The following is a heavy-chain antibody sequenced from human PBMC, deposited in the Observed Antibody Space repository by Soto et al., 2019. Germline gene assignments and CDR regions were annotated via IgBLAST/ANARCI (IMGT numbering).Heavy chain of an antibody. J-gene: IGHJ4*02. CDR2: INPNSGGT. CDR3: ARDLGKYCSGGSCYSGYFDY. D-gene: IGHD2-15*01. Sequence: QVQLVQSGAEVKKPGASVKVSCKASGYTFTGYYMHWVRQAPGQGLEWMGWINPNSGGTNYAQKFQGWVTMTRDTSISTAYMELSRLRSDDTAVYYCARDLGKYCSGGSCYSGYFDYWGQGTLVTVSS. CDR1: GYTFTGYY. V-gene: IGHV1-2*04.